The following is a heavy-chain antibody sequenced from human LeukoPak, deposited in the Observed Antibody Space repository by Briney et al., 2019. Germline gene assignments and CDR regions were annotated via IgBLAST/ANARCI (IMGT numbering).Heavy chain of an antibody. CDR2: INHSGST. Sequence: SETLSLTCAGYGVSFSGYYWSWLRQPPGKGLEWIGEINHSGSTNYNPSLKSRVTISVDTSKNQFSLKLSSVTAADTAVYYCARGLTYYYGSGSYYPLYYFDYWGQGTLVTVSS. V-gene: IGHV4-34*01. CDR3: ARGLTYYYGSGSYYPLYYFDY. D-gene: IGHD3-10*01. J-gene: IGHJ4*02. CDR1: GVSFSGYY.